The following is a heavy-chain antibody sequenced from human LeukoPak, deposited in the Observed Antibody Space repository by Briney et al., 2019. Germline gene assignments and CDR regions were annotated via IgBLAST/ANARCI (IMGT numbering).Heavy chain of an antibody. CDR3: ARDVPAGGLDY. CDR2: ISYDGSNK. V-gene: IGHV3-30-3*01. Sequence: GGSLRLSCAASGFTFSSYAMHWVRQAPGKGLEWVAVISYDGSNKYYADSVKGRFTISRDNSKNTLYLQMNSLRAEDTAVYYCARDVPAGGLDYWGQGTLVTVS. J-gene: IGHJ4*02. CDR1: GFTFSSYA. D-gene: IGHD2-2*01.